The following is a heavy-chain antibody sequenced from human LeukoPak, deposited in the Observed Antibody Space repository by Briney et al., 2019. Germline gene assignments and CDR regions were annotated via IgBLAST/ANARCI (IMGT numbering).Heavy chain of an antibody. CDR1: GYTFTGYY. CDR3: ARGTTAVAFLDY. CDR2: ISAHNGDT. V-gene: IGHV1-18*04. J-gene: IGHJ4*02. Sequence: GASVKVSCKASGYTFTGYYMHWVRQAPGQGLEWMGWISAHNGDTKYAQKVQDRVTMTTDTSTSTAYMELSSLRSEDTAVYYCARGTTAVAFLDYWGQGTLVTVSS. D-gene: IGHD6-19*01.